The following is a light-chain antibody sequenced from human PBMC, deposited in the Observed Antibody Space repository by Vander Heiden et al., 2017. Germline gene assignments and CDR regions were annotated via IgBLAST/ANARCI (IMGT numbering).Light chain of an antibody. CDR2: DAS. Sequence: EIVLTQSPATLSLSPGERATLSCRASQSVSSYLAWYQQKPGQAPRLLIYDASNRATGIPARFSGSGSGTDFTLTISSLEPEDFAVYYCQQRSNWPPFTFGHWTKVNIK. V-gene: IGKV3-11*01. J-gene: IGKJ3*01. CDR3: QQRSNWPPFT. CDR1: QSVSSY.